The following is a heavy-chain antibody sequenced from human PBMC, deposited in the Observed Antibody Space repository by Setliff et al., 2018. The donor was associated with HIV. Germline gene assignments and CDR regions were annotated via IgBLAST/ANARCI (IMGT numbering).Heavy chain of an antibody. CDR3: AAATTLLSPRA. V-gene: IGHV4-38-2*01. J-gene: IGHJ5*02. CDR2: IYQSGNT. Sequence: SETLSLTCAVSGYSISSGFYWSWMRQPPWKGLGWIGSIYQSGNTNYNPSLESRLTISVDTAKNQFTLKLSSVTAADTAGYYCAAATTLLSPRAWGQGTLVTVSS. CDR1: GYSISSGFY. D-gene: IGHD2-15*01.